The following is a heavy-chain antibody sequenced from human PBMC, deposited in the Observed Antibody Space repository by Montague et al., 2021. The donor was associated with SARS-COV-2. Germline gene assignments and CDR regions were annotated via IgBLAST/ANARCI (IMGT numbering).Heavy chain of an antibody. V-gene: IGHV4-39*07. Sequence: SETLSLTCTVSGGSISSPDYYWGWIRQAPGKGLEWIGEVDHRGSSSYNPSLQSRLTISVDRSKNQFSLRLTSVTAADTAVYYCARGQVTVFGVLIMLPAAGPLDSWGLGTKVTVSS. CDR1: GGSISSPDYY. CDR3: ARGQVTVFGVLIMLPAAGPLDS. CDR2: VDHRGSS. J-gene: IGHJ3*02. D-gene: IGHD3-3*01.